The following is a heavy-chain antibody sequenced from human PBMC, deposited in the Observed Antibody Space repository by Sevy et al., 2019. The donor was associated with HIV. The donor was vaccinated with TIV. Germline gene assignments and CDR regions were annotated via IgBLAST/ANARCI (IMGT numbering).Heavy chain of an antibody. CDR1: GYTFTGYY. CDR2: INPNSGGT. J-gene: IGHJ3*02. V-gene: IGHV1-2*02. D-gene: IGHD3-3*02. Sequence: ASVKVSCKASGYTFTGYYMHWVRQAPGQGLEWMGWINPNSGGTNYAQKFQGRVTMTRGTSISTAYMELSRLRSDDTAVYYCARSISAGNPDAFDIWGQGTMVTVSS. CDR3: ARSISAGNPDAFDI.